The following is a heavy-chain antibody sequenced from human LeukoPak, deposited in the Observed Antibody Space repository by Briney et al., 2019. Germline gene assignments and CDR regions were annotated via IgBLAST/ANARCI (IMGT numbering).Heavy chain of an antibody. Sequence: GGSLRLSCAASGFTFSIYAFTWVRQPQGKGLEWVSTISGSGSSTYYSDSALERFTISRDNSKNALYLQMYSLRPQDTAIYYFAKDYSGCWNYFDYWGQGTLVTVS. CDR2: ISGSGSST. CDR3: AKDYSGCWNYFDY. V-gene: IGHV3-23*01. D-gene: IGHD6-13*01. J-gene: IGHJ4*02. CDR1: GFTFSIYA.